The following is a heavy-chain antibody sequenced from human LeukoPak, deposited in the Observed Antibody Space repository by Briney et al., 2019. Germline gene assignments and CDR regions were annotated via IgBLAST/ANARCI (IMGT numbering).Heavy chain of an antibody. CDR1: GGSISSYY. D-gene: IGHD6-19*01. CDR2: IYTSGST. V-gene: IGHV4-4*07. J-gene: IGHJ6*03. CDR3: ARDRGSVAGVYYYYYYYMDV. Sequence: SETLSLTCTVSGGSISSYYWSWIRQPAGKGLEWIGRIYTSGSTNYNPSLKSRVTMSVDTSKNQFSLKLSSVTAADTAVYYCARDRGSVAGVYYYYYYYMDVWGKGTTVTISS.